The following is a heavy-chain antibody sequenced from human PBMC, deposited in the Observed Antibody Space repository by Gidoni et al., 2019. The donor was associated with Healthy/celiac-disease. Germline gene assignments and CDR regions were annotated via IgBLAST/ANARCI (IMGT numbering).Heavy chain of an antibody. CDR2: IYYSGST. J-gene: IGHJ4*02. Sequence: QVQLQESGPGLVKPSETLSLTCPVSGGSISSYYGSWIRQPPGKGLEWIGYIYYSGSTNYNPSLKSRVTISVDTSKNQFSLKLSSVTAADTAVYYCAGADDNWNDLHTIDYWGQGTLVTVSS. V-gene: IGHV4-59*01. CDR3: AGADDNWNDLHTIDY. CDR1: GGSISSYY. D-gene: IGHD1-20*01.